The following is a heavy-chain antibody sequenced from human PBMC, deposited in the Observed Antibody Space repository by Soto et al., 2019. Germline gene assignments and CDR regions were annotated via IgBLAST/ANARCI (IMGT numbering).Heavy chain of an antibody. J-gene: IGHJ4*02. CDR1: GFTFNTYG. V-gene: IGHV3-30*18. Sequence: GGSLRFSCAASGFTFNTYGMHWVRQAPGKGLEWVAVISNDGSEKYYADSVKGRFTISRDNSKNTQHLQMNSLRAEDTAVYYCAKHSTPDYYDSSGYYFWGLIDYWGQGTLVTVSS. CDR2: ISNDGSEK. D-gene: IGHD3-22*01. CDR3: AKHSTPDYYDSSGYYFWGLIDY.